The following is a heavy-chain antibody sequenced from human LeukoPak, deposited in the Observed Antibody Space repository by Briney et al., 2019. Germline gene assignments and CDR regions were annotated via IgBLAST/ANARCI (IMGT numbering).Heavy chain of an antibody. D-gene: IGHD1-26*01. CDR2: VYRNNVT. CDR1: GFSVSSNY. V-gene: IGHV3-53*01. Sequence: GGSLRLSCAASGFSVSSNYMSWVRQAPGKGLEWVSVVYRNNVTHHADSVKGRFTISRDTSKNMLYLQMNSLRDEDTAVYYCARAEMYSWNYFDYWVLGNLVTVSS. J-gene: IGHJ4*02. CDR3: ARAEMYSWNYFDY.